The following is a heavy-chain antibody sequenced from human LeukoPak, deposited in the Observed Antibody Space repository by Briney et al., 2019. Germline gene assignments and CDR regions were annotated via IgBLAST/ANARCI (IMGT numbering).Heavy chain of an antibody. V-gene: IGHV3-30-3*01. Sequence: GGPLRLSCAASGFTVTSNYLSWVRQAPGKGLEWVAVISYDGSNKYYADSVKGRFTISRDNSKNTLYLQMNSLRAEDTAVYYCARDPGQLLPLDYWGQGTLVTVSS. CDR3: ARDPGQLLPLDY. CDR1: GFTVTSNY. D-gene: IGHD2-2*01. J-gene: IGHJ4*02. CDR2: ISYDGSNK.